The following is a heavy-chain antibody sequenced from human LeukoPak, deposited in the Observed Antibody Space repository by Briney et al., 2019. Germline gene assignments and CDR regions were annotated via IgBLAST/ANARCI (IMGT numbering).Heavy chain of an antibody. CDR2: ISSSSSYI. D-gene: IGHD1-26*01. Sequence: PGGSLRLSCAASGFTFSSYSMNWVRQAPGKGLEWVSSISSSSSYIYYADSVKGRFTISRDNAKNSLYLQMNSLRAEDTAVYYCARDIKEWVLLYAFDIWGQGTMVTVSS. J-gene: IGHJ3*02. CDR3: ARDIKEWVLLYAFDI. V-gene: IGHV3-21*01. CDR1: GFTFSSYS.